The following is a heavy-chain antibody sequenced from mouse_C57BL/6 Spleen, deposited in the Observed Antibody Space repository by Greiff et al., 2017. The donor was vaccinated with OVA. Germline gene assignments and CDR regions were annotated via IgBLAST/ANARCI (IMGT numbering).Heavy chain of an antibody. CDR2: IDPENGDT. J-gene: IGHJ4*01. Sequence: EVQLQESGAELVRPGASVKLSCKASGFNIKDDYMHWVKQRPEQGLEWIGWIDPENGDTEYDSKFQTKATITADTSSNTAYLQLSSLTSEDTAVYYCTLLLTVTGYYAMDYWGQGTSVTVSS. V-gene: IGHV14-4*01. CDR3: TLLLTVTGYYAMDY. D-gene: IGHD4-1*01. CDR1: GFNIKDDY.